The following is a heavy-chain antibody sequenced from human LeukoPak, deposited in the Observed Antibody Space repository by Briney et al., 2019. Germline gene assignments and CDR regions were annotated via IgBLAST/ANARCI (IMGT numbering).Heavy chain of an antibody. J-gene: IGHJ4*02. D-gene: IGHD2-15*01. Sequence: ASVKVSCKASGYTFTGYYMHWVRQAPGQGLEWMGWINPNSGGTNYAQKFQGRVTITRDTSISTAYMELSRLRSDDTAVYYCARDDFLGSSCYDYWGQGTLVTVSS. CDR2: INPNSGGT. V-gene: IGHV1-2*02. CDR3: ARDDFLGSSCYDY. CDR1: GYTFTGYY.